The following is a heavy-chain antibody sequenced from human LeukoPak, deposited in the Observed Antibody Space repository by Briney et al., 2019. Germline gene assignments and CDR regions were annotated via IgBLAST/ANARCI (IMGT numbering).Heavy chain of an antibody. J-gene: IGHJ4*02. Sequence: ASVKVSCKASGYTFTSYFIHWVRQAPGQGLEWMGIINPSGGSTNYAQKFQGRVTMTRNTSTSTVYMELSSLRSEDTAVYYCATAKFGGNSYFDYWGQGTLVTVSS. CDR2: INPSGGST. D-gene: IGHD4-23*01. CDR3: ATAKFGGNSYFDY. V-gene: IGHV1-46*01. CDR1: GYTFTSYF.